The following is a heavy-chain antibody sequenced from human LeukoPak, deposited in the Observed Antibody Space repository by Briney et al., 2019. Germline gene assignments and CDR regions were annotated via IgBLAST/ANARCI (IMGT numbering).Heavy chain of an antibody. Sequence: GGSLRLSCAASGFTFSSYWMPWVRQAPGKGLVWVSRINSGGSSRTYADSVKGRFTISRDNAKNTLSLQMNSLRTEDTAVYYCAREVCIGGSCSVFDYWGQGTLVTVSS. CDR2: INSGGSSR. V-gene: IGHV3-74*01. CDR1: GFTFSSYW. J-gene: IGHJ4*02. D-gene: IGHD2-15*01. CDR3: AREVCIGGSCSVFDY.